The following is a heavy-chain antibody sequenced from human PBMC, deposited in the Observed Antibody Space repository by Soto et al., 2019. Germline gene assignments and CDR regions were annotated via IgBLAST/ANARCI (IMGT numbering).Heavy chain of an antibody. V-gene: IGHV4-59*01. CDR3: ARESPQMTTVTTDYYYYMDV. CDR1: GGSISSYY. D-gene: IGHD4-17*01. J-gene: IGHJ6*03. Sequence: SDTLSLTCTVSGGSISSYYWSWIRQPPGKGLEWIGYIYYSGSTNYNPSLKSRVTISVDTSKNQFSLKLSSVTAADTAVYYCARESPQMTTVTTDYYYYMDVWGKGTTVTVS. CDR2: IYYSGST.